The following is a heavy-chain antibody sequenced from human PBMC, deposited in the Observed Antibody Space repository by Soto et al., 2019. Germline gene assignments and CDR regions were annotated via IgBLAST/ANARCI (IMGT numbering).Heavy chain of an antibody. CDR3: ARRNYYGSGSLDY. CDR1: GGSISSSSYY. Sequence: TSETLSLTCTVSGGSISSSSYYWGWILQPPGKGLEWIGSIYYSGSTYYNPSLKSRVTISVDTSKNQFSLKLSSVTAADTAVYYCARRNYYGSGSLDYWGQGTLVTVSS. V-gene: IGHV4-39*01. D-gene: IGHD3-10*01. J-gene: IGHJ4*02. CDR2: IYYSGST.